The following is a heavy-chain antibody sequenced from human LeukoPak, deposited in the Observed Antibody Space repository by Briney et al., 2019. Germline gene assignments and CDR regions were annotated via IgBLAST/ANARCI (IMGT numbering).Heavy chain of an antibody. D-gene: IGHD5-12*01. J-gene: IGHJ4*02. CDR2: TYYRSKWYN. CDR3: AREGYSGYREFDY. CDR1: NXAA. Sequence: NXAAXSWIRQSPSXGLEWLGRTYYRSKWYNDYAVSVKSRITINPDTSKNQFSLQLNSVTPEDTAVYYCAREGYSGYREFDYWGQGTLVTVSS. V-gene: IGHV6-1*01.